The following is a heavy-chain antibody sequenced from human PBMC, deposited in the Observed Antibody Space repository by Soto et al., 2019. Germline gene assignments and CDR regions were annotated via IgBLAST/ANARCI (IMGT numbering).Heavy chain of an antibody. D-gene: IGHD1-26*01. CDR2: IYPGDSDT. V-gene: IGHV5-51*01. J-gene: IGHJ6*02. CDR3: ARLPFIVGATEYYYYGMDV. Sequence: HGESLKISCKGSGYSFTSYWIGWVRQMPGKGLEWMGIIYPGDSDTRYSPSFQGQVTISADKSISTAYLQWSSLKASDTAMYYCARLPFIVGATEYYYYGMDVWGQGTTVTVSS. CDR1: GYSFTSYW.